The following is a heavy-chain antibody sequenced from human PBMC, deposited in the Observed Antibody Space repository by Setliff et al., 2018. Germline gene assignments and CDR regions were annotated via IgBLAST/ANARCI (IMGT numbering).Heavy chain of an antibody. V-gene: IGHV4-38-2*02. CDR1: GYSISNGFY. Sequence: SETLSLTCAVSGYSISNGFYWGWIRQSPVKGLEWIGSLSDGGSAYYSPSLKSRASISLDASKNQFALKLTSATAADTAVYYCARDPHYDPTYSLPGHAFDFWGQGIMVTVS. J-gene: IGHJ3*01. CDR2: LSDGGSA. D-gene: IGHD3-22*01. CDR3: ARDPHYDPTYSLPGHAFDF.